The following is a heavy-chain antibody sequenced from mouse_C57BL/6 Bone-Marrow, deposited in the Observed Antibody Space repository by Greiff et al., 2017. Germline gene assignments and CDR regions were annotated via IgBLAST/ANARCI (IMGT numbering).Heavy chain of an antibody. Sequence: VKLQESGAELARPGASVKLSCKASGYTFPSYGISWVKQRTGQGLEWIGEIYPRSGNTYYNEKFKGKATLTADKSSSTAYRELRSLTSEDSAVYFCARGGVVATRYYAMDYWGQGTSVTVSS. J-gene: IGHJ4*01. CDR2: IYPRSGNT. V-gene: IGHV1-81*01. D-gene: IGHD1-1*01. CDR1: GYTFPSYG. CDR3: ARGGVVATRYYAMDY.